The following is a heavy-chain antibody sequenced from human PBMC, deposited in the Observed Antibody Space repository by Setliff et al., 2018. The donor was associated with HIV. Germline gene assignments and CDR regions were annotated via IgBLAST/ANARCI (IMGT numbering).Heavy chain of an antibody. D-gene: IGHD5-18*01. CDR1: GGSFNGYY. V-gene: IGHV4-34*01. J-gene: IGHJ5*02. Sequence: SETLSLTCAVYGGSFNGYYWTWIRQSPGKGLEWIGEVNHRGTINYNQSLKNRVIISVDTAKNQFSLNMISMTAADTAVYYCARDLGSAYSYAQGRFDPWGQGTLVTVSS. CDR3: ARDLGSAYSYAQGRFDP. CDR2: VNHRGTI.